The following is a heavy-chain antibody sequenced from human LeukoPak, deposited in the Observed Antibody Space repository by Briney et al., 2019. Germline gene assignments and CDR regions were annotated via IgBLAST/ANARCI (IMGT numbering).Heavy chain of an antibody. V-gene: IGHV4-38-2*02. D-gene: IGHD4-17*01. J-gene: IGHJ6*03. CDR1: GYSISSGYY. Sequence: QPSETLSLTCTVSGYSISSGYYRGWIRQPPGKGLEWIGSIYHSGSPYYNPSPKSRVTISVDTSKNQFSLKLSSVTAADTAVYYCARTPTVTRYYYYMDVWGKGTTVTISS. CDR3: ARTPTVTRYYYYMDV. CDR2: IYHSGSP.